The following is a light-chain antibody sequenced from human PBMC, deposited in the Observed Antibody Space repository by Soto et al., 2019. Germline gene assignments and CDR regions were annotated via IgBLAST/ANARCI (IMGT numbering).Light chain of an antibody. CDR3: QQYDSPPWT. Sequence: EIVLTQSPGTLSLSPGETATLSCRASQSVTDNYVAWYKQNPGQAPRLLIHGASNRATGLPDRFSGSGSGTDFTLTISRLEPEDFAIYYCQQYDSPPWTFGQGTKVEIK. CDR2: GAS. V-gene: IGKV3-20*01. J-gene: IGKJ1*01. CDR1: QSVTDNY.